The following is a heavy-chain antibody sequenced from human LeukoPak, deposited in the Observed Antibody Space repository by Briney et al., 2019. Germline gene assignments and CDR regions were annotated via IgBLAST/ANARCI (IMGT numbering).Heavy chain of an antibody. CDR3: ATVPDRRFLEWLTDLDYYGMDV. CDR2: FDLEDGET. V-gene: IGHV1-24*01. J-gene: IGHJ6*02. Sequence: ASVKVSCKVSGYTLTELSMHWVRQAPGKGLEWMGGFDLEDGETIYAQKFQGRVTMTEDTSTDTAYMELSSLRSEDTAVYYCATVPDRRFLEWLTDLDYYGMDVWGQGTTVTVSS. CDR1: GYTLTELS. D-gene: IGHD3-3*01.